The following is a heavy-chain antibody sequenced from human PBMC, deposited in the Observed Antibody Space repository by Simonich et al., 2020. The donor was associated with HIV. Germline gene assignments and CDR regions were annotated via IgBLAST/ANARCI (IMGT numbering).Heavy chain of an antibody. V-gene: IGHV3-48*01. J-gene: IGHJ3*02. D-gene: IGHD2-21*02. CDR2: ISSSRSTR. CDR3: ARDRYAYCGGDCYSGAFDI. CDR1: GFTFSSYR. Sequence: EVQLVESGGGLVQPGGSLRLSCAASGFTFSSYRMNWVRQAARKGQDGVSNISSSRSTRYYADSVKGRFTISRDNAKNSLYLQMNSLRAEDTAVYYCARDRYAYCGGDCYSGAFDIWGQGTMVTVSS.